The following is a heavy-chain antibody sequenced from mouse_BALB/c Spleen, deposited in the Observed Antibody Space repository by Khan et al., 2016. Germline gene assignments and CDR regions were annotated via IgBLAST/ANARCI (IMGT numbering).Heavy chain of an antibody. D-gene: IGHD2-14*01. CDR1: GFDFSRYW. Sequence: EVKLLESGGGLVQPGGSLKLSCAASGFDFSRYWMSWVRQAPGKGLEWIGEINPDNITINCTPSLKDKFIISRDNAKNTLYLQTNRVRSEDSALSYCAVPTISSTGFAYWGQGTLVTVSA. CDR3: AVPTISSTGFAY. V-gene: IGHV4-1*02. J-gene: IGHJ3*01. CDR2: INPDNITI.